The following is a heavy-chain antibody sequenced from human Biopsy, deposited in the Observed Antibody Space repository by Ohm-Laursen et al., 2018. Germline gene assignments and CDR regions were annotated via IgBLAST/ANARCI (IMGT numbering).Heavy chain of an antibody. CDR3: GRAVRNQLLTDP. CDR2: LNPVSGNS. Sequence: AASVKVSCKASGYTFTRYDIAWVRQASGQGPEWVGWLNPVSGNSNFGQKFRGRVTVTSDTSISTAYMELSGLTSDDPATYYCGRAVRNQLLTDPWGQGTLVTVTS. V-gene: IGHV1-8*01. D-gene: IGHD1-7*01. J-gene: IGHJ5*02. CDR1: GYTFTRYD.